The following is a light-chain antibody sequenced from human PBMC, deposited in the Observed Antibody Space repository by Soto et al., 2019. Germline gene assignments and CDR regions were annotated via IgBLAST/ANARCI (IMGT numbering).Light chain of an antibody. CDR2: DVS. CDR3: SSYTGSSTVV. J-gene: IGLJ2*01. V-gene: IGLV2-14*03. CDR1: TSDVGDYDY. Sequence: QSALTQPASVSGSPGQSITISCTGTTSDVGDYDYVSWYQQQPGKAPKLLIFDVSDRPSGVSNRFSGSKSGNTASLTISGLQAEDEADYYCSSYTGSSTVVFGGGTKLTVL.